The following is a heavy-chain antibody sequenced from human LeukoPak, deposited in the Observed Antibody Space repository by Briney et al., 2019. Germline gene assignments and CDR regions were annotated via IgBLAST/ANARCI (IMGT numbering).Heavy chain of an antibody. Sequence: SETLSLTCTVSGGSISSSSYYWGWVRQPPGKGLEWIGSIYYSGSTYYNPSLKSRVTISVDTSKNQFSLKLSSVTAADTAVYYCASWNHGSGSAGDDYWGQGTLVTVSS. D-gene: IGHD3-10*01. V-gene: IGHV4-39*07. CDR1: GGSISSSSYY. J-gene: IGHJ4*02. CDR2: IYYSGST. CDR3: ASWNHGSGSAGDDY.